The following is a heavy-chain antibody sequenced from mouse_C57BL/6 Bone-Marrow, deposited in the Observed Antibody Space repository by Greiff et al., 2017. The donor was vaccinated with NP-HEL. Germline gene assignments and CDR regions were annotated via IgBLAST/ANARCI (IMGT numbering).Heavy chain of an antibody. CDR1: GYAFSSSW. D-gene: IGHD1-1*01. V-gene: IGHV1-82*01. CDR2: IYPGDGDT. J-gene: IGHJ1*03. CDR3: ARTPYYYGSIYWYFEV. Sequence: VQLQESGPELVKPGASVKISCKASGYAFSSSWMNWVKQRPGKGLEWIGRIYPGDGDTNYNGKFTGKATLTADKSSSTAYMQLSSLTSEDSAVYFFARTPYYYGSIYWYFEVWGTGTTVTVSS.